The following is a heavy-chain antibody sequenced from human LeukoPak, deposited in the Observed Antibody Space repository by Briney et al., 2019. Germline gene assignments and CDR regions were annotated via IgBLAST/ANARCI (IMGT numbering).Heavy chain of an antibody. J-gene: IGHJ6*02. V-gene: IGHV3-30*18. CDR2: ISYDGSNK. D-gene: IGHD3-9*01. Sequence: GGSLRLSCAASGFTFSSYGMHWVRQAPGKGLEWVAVISYDGSNKYYADSVKGRFTISRDNSKNTLYLQMNSLRAEDTAVYYCAKGGSGYDILTGRYYYYYGMDVWGQGTTVTVSS. CDR3: AKGGSGYDILTGRYYYYYGMDV. CDR1: GFTFSSYG.